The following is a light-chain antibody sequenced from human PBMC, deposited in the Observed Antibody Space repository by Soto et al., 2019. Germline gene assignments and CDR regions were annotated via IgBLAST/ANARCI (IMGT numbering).Light chain of an antibody. J-gene: IGKJ3*01. CDR2: GAA. Sequence: VVLTQSPGTLFLFPGERATLSCRASQSVAKYLAWYQQKPGQAPRLLIYGAATRATGIPDRFSGSGSGTDFVLTISRLEPEDSALYYCQLFGTWSSFGPGTKIDLK. CDR1: QSVAKY. CDR3: QLFGTWSS. V-gene: IGKV3-20*01.